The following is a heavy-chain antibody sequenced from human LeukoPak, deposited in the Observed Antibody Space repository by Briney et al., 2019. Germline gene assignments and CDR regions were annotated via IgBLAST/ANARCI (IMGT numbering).Heavy chain of an antibody. V-gene: IGHV3-48*01. CDR1: GFTFSSYS. D-gene: IGHD6-13*01. CDR2: ISSSSTI. J-gene: IGHJ4*02. Sequence: GGSLRLSCAASGFTFSSYSMNWVRQAPGKGLEWVSYISSSSTIYYADSVKGRFTISRDNSKSTLYLQMNSLSPEDTAVYYCARRSSWYGVDWGYFDYWGQGTLVTVSS. CDR3: ARRSSWYGVDWGYFDY.